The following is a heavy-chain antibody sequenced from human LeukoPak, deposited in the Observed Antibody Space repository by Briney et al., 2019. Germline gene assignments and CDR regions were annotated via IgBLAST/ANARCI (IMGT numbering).Heavy chain of an antibody. Sequence: PGGSLRLSCAASGFTFSSYEMNWVRQAPGKGLEWVGRIKSKTDGGTTDYAAPVKGRFTISRDDSKNTLYLQMNSLKTEDTAVYYCTTDLDYDILTGYYVSLFDDAFDIWGQGTMVTVSS. CDR2: IKSKTDGGTT. J-gene: IGHJ3*02. CDR1: GFTFSSYE. V-gene: IGHV3-15*01. CDR3: TTDLDYDILTGYYVSLFDDAFDI. D-gene: IGHD3-9*01.